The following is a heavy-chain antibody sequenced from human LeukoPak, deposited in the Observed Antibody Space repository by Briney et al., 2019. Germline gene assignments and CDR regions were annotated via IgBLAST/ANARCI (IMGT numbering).Heavy chain of an antibody. V-gene: IGHV4-39*01. CDR2: IYGSGST. CDR3: ARHLRRAGAFDI. Sequence: SETLSLTCTVSGGSISSSSYYWGWIRQPPGKGLEWIGSIYGSGSTYYNPSLKSRVTISVDTSKNQFSLKLSSVTAADTAVYYCARHLRRAGAFDIWGQGTMVTVSS. J-gene: IGHJ3*02. CDR1: GGSISSSSYY. D-gene: IGHD3-10*01.